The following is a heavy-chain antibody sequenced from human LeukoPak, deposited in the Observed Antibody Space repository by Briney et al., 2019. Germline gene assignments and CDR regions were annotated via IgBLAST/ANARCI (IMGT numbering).Heavy chain of an antibody. CDR2: INHSGST. Sequence: SETLSLTCAVYGGSFSGYYWSWIRQPPGKGLEWIGEINHSGSTNYNPSLKSRVTISVDTSRNQFSLKLSSVTAADTAVYYCARGPIAMVQGVIRPFDYWGQGTLVTVSS. CDR1: GGSFSGYY. J-gene: IGHJ4*02. V-gene: IGHV4-34*01. CDR3: ARGPIAMVQGVIRPFDY. D-gene: IGHD3-10*01.